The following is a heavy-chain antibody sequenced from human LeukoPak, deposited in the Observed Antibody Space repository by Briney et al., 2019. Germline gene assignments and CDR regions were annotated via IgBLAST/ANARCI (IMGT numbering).Heavy chain of an antibody. J-gene: IGHJ6*02. CDR2: IIPIFGTA. Sequence: ASVRVSCKASRGTLSRYAISWVRLAPGHGLEWMGGIIPIFGTANYAQKFQGRVTTTADESTSTAYMELSSLRSEDRAVLYCAREKGYDSSSNQYYYGIDGWGQASSLTVSS. D-gene: IGHD3-22*01. V-gene: IGHV1-69*13. CDR3: AREKGYDSSSNQYYYGIDG. CDR1: RGTLSRYA.